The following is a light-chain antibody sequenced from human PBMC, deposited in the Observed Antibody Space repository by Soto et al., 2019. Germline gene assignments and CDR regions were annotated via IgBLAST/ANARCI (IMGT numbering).Light chain of an antibody. CDR3: QQSRT. V-gene: IGKV1-5*03. CDR1: QSISSW. CDR2: KSS. Sequence: DIQMIQSPSTLSASIGDRVTITCRASQSISSWLAWYQQKPGKAPRLLIYKSSTLQSGVPSRFSGSASGTEMTLTASSLQPDDFATYGCQQSRTFGQVTKLEIK. J-gene: IGKJ1*01.